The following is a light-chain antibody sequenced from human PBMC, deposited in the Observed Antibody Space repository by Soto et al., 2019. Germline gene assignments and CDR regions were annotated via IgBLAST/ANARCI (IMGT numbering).Light chain of an antibody. CDR1: QRSSSW. CDR3: QQYNSHLST. CDR2: DAS. Sequence: DIQMTQSPSTLSASVGARVTITCRASQRSSSWLAWYQQKPGKAPKLLIYDASSLESGVPSRFSGSGSGTEFTLTSSSLQPDDFATYYCQQYNSHLSTFGQGTKLEIQ. V-gene: IGKV1-5*01. J-gene: IGKJ2*01.